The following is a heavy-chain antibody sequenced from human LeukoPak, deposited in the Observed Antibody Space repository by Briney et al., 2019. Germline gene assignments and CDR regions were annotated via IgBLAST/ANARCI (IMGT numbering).Heavy chain of an antibody. Sequence: GGSLRLSCAASGFSFSTYGMHWVRQAPGKGLEWVAVIWSDGSNKYYADSVKGRFTISRDNSQNTLYLQMNSLRAEDTAVYYCPRAIYSGGWYGGDYWGQGTLVTVSS. J-gene: IGHJ4*02. D-gene: IGHD6-19*01. V-gene: IGHV3-33*01. CDR2: IWSDGSNK. CDR3: PRAIYSGGWYGGDY. CDR1: GFSFSTYG.